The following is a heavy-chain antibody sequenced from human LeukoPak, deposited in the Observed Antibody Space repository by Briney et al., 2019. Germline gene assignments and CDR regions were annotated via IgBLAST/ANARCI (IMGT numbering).Heavy chain of an antibody. Sequence: GGSLRLSCSASGFTFNTYGMSGVRQAPGKGLEGVSTISGRDSNTYYADSVEGRFTISRDNSKNTLFLQINSVRDEDTATYYCAKRSEYGGDSNYSDYWGQGTPVTVSS. J-gene: IGHJ4*02. CDR3: AKRSEYGGDSNYSDY. CDR2: ISGRDSNT. D-gene: IGHD2-21*02. V-gene: IGHV3-23*01. CDR1: GFTFNTYG.